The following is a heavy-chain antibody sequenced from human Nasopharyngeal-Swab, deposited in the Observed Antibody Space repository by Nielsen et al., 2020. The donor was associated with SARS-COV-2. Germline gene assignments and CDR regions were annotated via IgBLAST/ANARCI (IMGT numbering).Heavy chain of an antibody. D-gene: IGHD6-6*01. J-gene: IGHJ6*02. Sequence: ESLKISCKGSGYSFPSYWLGWVRQMPGKGLEWMGIIYPGDSDTRYSPSFQGQVTILADKSISTAYLQWSSLKASDTAMYYCARHKSSSTNYYYCGMDVWGQWTTVTVSS. CDR2: IYPGDSDT. V-gene: IGHV5-51*01. CDR3: ARHKSSSTNYYYCGMDV. CDR1: GYSFPSYW.